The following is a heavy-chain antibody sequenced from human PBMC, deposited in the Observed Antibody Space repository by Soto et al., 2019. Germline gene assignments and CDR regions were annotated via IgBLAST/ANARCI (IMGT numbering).Heavy chain of an antibody. Sequence: PSETLSLTCTVSGGSIINYYWSWIRQSPGEGLEWIGYIYHSGSANYNPSLKRRVFISVDTSKNQFSLELTSLTAADTAVYYCARWRYCGAGGCNSPQFNPWGQGTLVTVSS. CDR3: ARWRYCGAGGCNSPQFNP. V-gene: IGHV4-59*01. CDR1: GGSIINYY. D-gene: IGHD2-15*01. J-gene: IGHJ5*02. CDR2: IYHSGSA.